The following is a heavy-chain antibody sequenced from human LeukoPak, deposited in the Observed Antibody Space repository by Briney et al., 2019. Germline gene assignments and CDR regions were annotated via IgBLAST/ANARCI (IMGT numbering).Heavy chain of an antibody. Sequence: GRSLRLSCAASGFTFSSYAMHWVRQAPGKGLEWVSSISSSRSYIYYADSVKGRFTLYRDNAKNSLYLQMNSLRAEDTAVYYCARDPTRPTGPPYGMDVWGQGTTVTVSS. J-gene: IGHJ6*02. D-gene: IGHD1-14*01. V-gene: IGHV3-21*01. CDR1: GFTFSSYA. CDR2: ISSSRSYI. CDR3: ARDPTRPTGPPYGMDV.